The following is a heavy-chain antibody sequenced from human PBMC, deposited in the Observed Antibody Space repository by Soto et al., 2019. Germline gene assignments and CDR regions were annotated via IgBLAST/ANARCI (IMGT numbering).Heavy chain of an antibody. J-gene: IGHJ3*02. Sequence: PGESLKISCKGSGYSFTSYWIGWVRQMPGKGLEWMGIIYPGDSDTRYSPSFQGQVTISADKSISTAYLQWSSLKASDTAMYYCARVEMAVAGIGAFDIWGQGTMVTVSS. CDR2: IYPGDSDT. D-gene: IGHD6-19*01. CDR3: ARVEMAVAGIGAFDI. V-gene: IGHV5-51*01. CDR1: GYSFTSYW.